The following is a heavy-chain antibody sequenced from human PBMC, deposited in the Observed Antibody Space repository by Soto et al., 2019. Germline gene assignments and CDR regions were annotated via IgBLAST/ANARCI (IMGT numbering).Heavy chain of an antibody. Sequence: QVQLVQSGAEVKKPGSSVKVSCKASGGTFSSYAISWVRQAPGQGLEWMGGIIPIFGTANYAQKFQGRVTITADESTSTAYMELSSLRSEDTAVYYCASFYCSGGSCYYAAFYIWGQGTMVTVSS. CDR3: ASFYCSGGSCYYAAFYI. CDR2: IIPIFGTA. D-gene: IGHD2-15*01. J-gene: IGHJ3*02. V-gene: IGHV1-69*01. CDR1: GGTFSSYA.